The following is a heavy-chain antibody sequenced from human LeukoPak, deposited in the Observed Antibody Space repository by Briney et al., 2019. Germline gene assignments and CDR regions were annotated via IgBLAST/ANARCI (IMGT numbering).Heavy chain of an antibody. J-gene: IGHJ6*02. CDR3: ARPRGYSYGFGMDV. V-gene: IGHV3-33*01. CDR1: GFTFSSYG. CDR2: IWYDGSNK. Sequence: GGSLRLSCAASGFTFSSYGMHWVCQAPGKGLEWVAVIWYDGSNKYYADSVKGRFTISRDNSKNTLYLQMNSLRAEDTAVYYCARPRGYSYGFGMDVWGQGTTVTVSS. D-gene: IGHD5-18*01.